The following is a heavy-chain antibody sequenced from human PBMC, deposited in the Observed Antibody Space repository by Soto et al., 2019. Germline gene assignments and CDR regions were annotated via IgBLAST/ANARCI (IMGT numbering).Heavy chain of an antibody. Sequence: GGSLRLSCAASGFTFSSYSMNWVRQAPGKGLEWVSSISSSSSYTYYADSVKGRFTISRDNAKNSLYLQMNSLRAEDTAVYYCARLPSTVTILGWFDPWGQGTLVTVSS. D-gene: IGHD4-17*01. CDR1: GFTFSSYS. V-gene: IGHV3-21*01. CDR2: ISSSSSYT. CDR3: ARLPSTVTILGWFDP. J-gene: IGHJ5*02.